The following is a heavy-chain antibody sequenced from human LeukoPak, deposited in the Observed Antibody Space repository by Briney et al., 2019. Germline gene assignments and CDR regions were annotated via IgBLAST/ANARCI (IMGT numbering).Heavy chain of an antibody. CDR1: GFTFRDYA. Sequence: GGSLRLSCAASGFTFRDYAMSWVRQAPGKGLEWVSAISGSGGSTYYADSVKGRFTISRDNSKNTLYLQMNSLRAEDTAVYYCAKASIGSFTNFDYWGQGTLVTVSS. CDR3: AKASIGSFTNFDY. V-gene: IGHV3-23*01. J-gene: IGHJ4*02. CDR2: ISGSGGST. D-gene: IGHD1-26*01.